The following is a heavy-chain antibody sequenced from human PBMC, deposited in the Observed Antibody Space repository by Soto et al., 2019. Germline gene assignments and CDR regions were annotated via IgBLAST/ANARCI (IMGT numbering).Heavy chain of an antibody. V-gene: IGHV3-15*01. CDR3: TTRSSHCSGGSCYSANYYYYMDV. J-gene: IGHJ6*03. CDR1: GFTFSNAW. CDR2: IKSKTDGGTT. D-gene: IGHD2-15*01. Sequence: GGSLRLSCAASGFTFSNAWMSWVRQAPGKGLEWVGRIKSKTDGGTTDYAAPVKGRFTISRDDSKNTLYLKMKSLKTVDTAVYYCTTRSSHCSGGSCYSANYYYYMDVWGKGTTVTVSS.